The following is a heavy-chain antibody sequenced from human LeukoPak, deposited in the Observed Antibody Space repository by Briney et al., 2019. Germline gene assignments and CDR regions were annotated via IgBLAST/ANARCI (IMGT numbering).Heavy chain of an antibody. CDR3: ARDAFPSSY. CDR2: IYYSGST. Sequence: PSETLSLTCTVSGGSISSYYWSWLRQPPGKGLEWIGYIYYSGSTNYNPSLKSRVTISIDTSKNQFSLKLSSVTAADTAVYYCARDAFPSSYWGQGTLVTVSS. CDR1: GGSISSYY. J-gene: IGHJ4*02. V-gene: IGHV4-59*01. D-gene: IGHD6-13*01.